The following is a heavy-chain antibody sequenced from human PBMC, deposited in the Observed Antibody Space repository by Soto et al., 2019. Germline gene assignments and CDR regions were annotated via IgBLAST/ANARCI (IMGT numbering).Heavy chain of an antibody. CDR1: GYTFTNFG. Sequence: QVQLVQSGAEVKKPGASVKVSCKASGYTFTNFGISCVRQAPGKGLEWMGWISAYNGNTNYAQNFQGRDTMTTDTNTSPAYMALRSLSSADTAVYYCARGGTPIDSWSQGTLVTVSS. J-gene: IGHJ4*02. D-gene: IGHD3-16*01. CDR3: ARGGTPIDS. CDR2: ISAYNGNT. V-gene: IGHV1-18*01.